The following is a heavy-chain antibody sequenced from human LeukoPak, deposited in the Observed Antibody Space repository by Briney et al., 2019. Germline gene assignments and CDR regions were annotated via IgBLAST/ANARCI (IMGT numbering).Heavy chain of an antibody. D-gene: IGHD3-10*01. CDR1: GGSISSSNW. J-gene: IGHJ4*02. Sequence: SGTLSLTCAVSGGSISSSNWWSWVRQPPGKGLEWIGEIYHSGSTNYNPSLKSRVTISVDTSKNQFSLKLSSVTAADTAVYCCARGGLYGSGKNFDYWGQGTLVTVSS. V-gene: IGHV4-4*01. CDR3: ARGGLYGSGKNFDY. CDR2: IYHSGST.